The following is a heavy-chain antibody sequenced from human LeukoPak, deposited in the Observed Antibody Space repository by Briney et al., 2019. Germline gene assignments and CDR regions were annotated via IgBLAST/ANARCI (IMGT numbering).Heavy chain of an antibody. J-gene: IGHJ4*02. D-gene: IGHD3-16*02. CDR3: ARDYDYLWGSYRSTNYFDY. Sequence: GGSLRLSCAASGFTFSGYGMHWVRQAPGKGLEWVAVISYDGSNKYYADSVKGRFTISRDNSKNTLYLQMNSLRAEDTAVYYCARDYDYLWGSYRSTNYFDYWGQGTLVTVSS. CDR1: GFTFSGYG. CDR2: ISYDGSNK. V-gene: IGHV3-30*19.